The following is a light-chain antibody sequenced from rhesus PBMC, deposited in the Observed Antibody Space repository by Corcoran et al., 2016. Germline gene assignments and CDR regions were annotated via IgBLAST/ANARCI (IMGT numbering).Light chain of an antibody. V-gene: IGKV1-21*01. CDR2: KAA. Sequence: DIQMTQSPSSLSASVGDRVTITCRASQGISSWLAWYQQKPGNAPKLLIYKAASLQSGVPSRCSGSGAGTDFTLTISSLQPEEFATYYCQQYNSAPFTFGPGTKLDIK. CDR3: QQYNSAPFT. CDR1: QGISSW. J-gene: IGKJ3*01.